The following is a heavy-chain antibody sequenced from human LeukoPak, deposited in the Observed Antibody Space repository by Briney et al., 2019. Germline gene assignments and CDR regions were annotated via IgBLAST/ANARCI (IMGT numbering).Heavy chain of an antibody. CDR2: INPNSGGT. CDR1: GYTFTGYY. V-gene: IGHV1-2*02. J-gene: IGHJ4*02. CDR3: ARHTITMVRGVVPHYFDY. Sequence: ASVKVSCKASGYTFTGYYMHWVRQAPGQGLEWMGWINPNSGGTNYAQKFQGRVTMTRDTSISTAYMELSRLRSDDTAVYYCARHTITMVRGVVPHYFDYWGQGTLVTVSS. D-gene: IGHD3-10*01.